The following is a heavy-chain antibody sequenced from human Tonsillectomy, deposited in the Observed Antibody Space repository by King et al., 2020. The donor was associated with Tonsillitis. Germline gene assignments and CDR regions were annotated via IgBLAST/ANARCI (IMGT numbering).Heavy chain of an antibody. CDR2: IKQDGSEK. J-gene: IGHJ6*02. D-gene: IGHD6-19*01. CDR3: ARDPALFHTTGWYGGGMDV. Sequence: QLVQSGGGLVQPGGSLRVSCAASGFTFSSYWMTWVRQAPGKGLEWVADIKQDGSEKYYVDSVKGRFTISRDNAKNSLYLQMSSLRAADTAVYYCARDPALFHTTGWYGGGMDVWGQGTTVTVSS. CDR1: GFTFSSYW. V-gene: IGHV3-7*03.